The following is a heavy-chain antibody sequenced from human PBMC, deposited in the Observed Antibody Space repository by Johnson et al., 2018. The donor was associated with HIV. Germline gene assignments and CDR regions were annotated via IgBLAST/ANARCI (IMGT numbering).Heavy chain of an antibody. V-gene: IGHV3-20*04. J-gene: IGHJ3*02. Sequence: EVQLVESGGGVVRPGGSLRLSCAASGFTFDDYGMSWVRQAPGKGLEWVSAISGSGGSTYYADSVKGRFTISRDNAKNSLYLPMNSLRAEDTAGYYCARDRPDNKGSGSRGAFDIWGQGTMVTVSS. CDR1: GFTFDDYG. D-gene: IGHD3-10*01. CDR2: ISGSGGST. CDR3: ARDRPDNKGSGSRGAFDI.